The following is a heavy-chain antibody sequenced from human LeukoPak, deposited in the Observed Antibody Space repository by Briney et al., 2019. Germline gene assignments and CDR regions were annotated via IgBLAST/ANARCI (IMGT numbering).Heavy chain of an antibody. CDR3: ARGYSSSWYTYDAFDI. CDR1: GFTFSSYS. J-gene: IGHJ3*02. V-gene: IGHV3-48*01. Sequence: GGSLRLSCAASGFTFSSYSMNWVRQAAGKGLEWVSYISSSSGTIYYADSVKGRFTISRDNAKNSLYLQMNSLRAEDTAVYYCARGYSSSWYTYDAFDIWGQGTMVTVSS. CDR2: ISSSSGTI. D-gene: IGHD6-13*01.